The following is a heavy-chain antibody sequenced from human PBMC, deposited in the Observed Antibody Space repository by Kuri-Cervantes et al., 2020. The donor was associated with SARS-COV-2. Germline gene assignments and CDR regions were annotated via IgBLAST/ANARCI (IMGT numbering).Heavy chain of an antibody. CDR3: ARRGQLVPYYYYYMDV. CDR2: INHSGST. D-gene: IGHD6-6*01. Sequence: GSLSPSWAVYGGSFSGYYWSWIRQPPGKGLEWIGEINHSGSTNYNTSLRSRVTISVDKSKNQFSLKLSSVTAADTAVYYCARRGQLVPYYYYYMDVWGKGTTVTVSS. J-gene: IGHJ6*03. V-gene: IGHV4-34*01. CDR1: GGSFSGYY.